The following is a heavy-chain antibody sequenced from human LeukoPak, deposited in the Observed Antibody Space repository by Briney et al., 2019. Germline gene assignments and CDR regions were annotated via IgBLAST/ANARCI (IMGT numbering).Heavy chain of an antibody. CDR3: AKTWIQVEFDY. V-gene: IGHV4-34*01. CDR2: INHSGST. J-gene: IGHJ4*02. CDR1: GGSFSGYY. D-gene: IGHD5-18*01. Sequence: PSETLSLTCAVYGGSFSGYYWSWIRQPPGKGLEWIGEINHSGSTNYNPSLKSRVTISLDTSKNQFSLKLSSVTAADTAVYYCAKTWIQVEFDYWGQGTLVTVSS.